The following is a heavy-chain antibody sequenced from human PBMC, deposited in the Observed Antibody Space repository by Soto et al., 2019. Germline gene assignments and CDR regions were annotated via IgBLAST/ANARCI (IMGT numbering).Heavy chain of an antibody. CDR3: ARRSGYYYYGMDV. D-gene: IGHD1-26*01. Sequence: QVQLVQSGAEVKKPGSSVKVSCKTSGGTFSSYAISWVRQAPGQGLEWMGGNIPIFGTANYAQKFQGRDTITADESTSTAYMELISLRTEDTAVYYFARRSGYYYYGMDVWGQGTTVTVSS. CDR1: GGTFSSYA. J-gene: IGHJ6*02. V-gene: IGHV1-69*12. CDR2: NIPIFGTA.